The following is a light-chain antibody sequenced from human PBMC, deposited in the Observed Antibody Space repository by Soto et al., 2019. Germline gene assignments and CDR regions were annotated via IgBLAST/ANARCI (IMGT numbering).Light chain of an antibody. Sequence: EIGLSQSPGTLSLSPGERATLSCRASQSVSSSYLAWYQQKPGQAPRLLIYGASSRATGIPDRFSGSGSGTDFTLTISRLEPEDFAVYYCQQFLATFGQGTKVDIK. CDR3: QQFLAT. J-gene: IGKJ1*01. V-gene: IGKV3-20*01. CDR1: QSVSSSY. CDR2: GAS.